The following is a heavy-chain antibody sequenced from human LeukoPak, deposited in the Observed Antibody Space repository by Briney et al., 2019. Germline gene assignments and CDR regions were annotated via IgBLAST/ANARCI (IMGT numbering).Heavy chain of an antibody. CDR3: ASSYFDNSLHAYDI. CDR1: GFTFSSYE. Sequence: GGSLRLSCAASGFTFSSYEMHWVRQAPGKGLEWVANIKQDGSEMYYVDSVKGRFTISRDNTKNSLFLHMSSLRAEDTAVYFCASSYFDNSLHAYDIWGQGTMVTVSS. J-gene: IGHJ3*02. D-gene: IGHD3-22*01. V-gene: IGHV3-7*01. CDR2: IKQDGSEM.